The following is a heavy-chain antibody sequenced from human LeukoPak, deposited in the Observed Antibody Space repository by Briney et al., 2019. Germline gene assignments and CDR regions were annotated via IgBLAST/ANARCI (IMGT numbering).Heavy chain of an antibody. V-gene: IGHV3-7*01. J-gene: IGHJ6*03. D-gene: IGHD5-18*01. CDR1: GFTFSSYW. Sequence: GGSLRLSCAASGFTFSSYWMSWVRQAPGKGLEWVANIKQDGSEKYYVDSVKGRFTISRDNAKNSLYLQMNSLRAEDTAMYYCARESAPRGYTYGSYYSYYYMDVWGKGTTVTVSS. CDR3: ARESAPRGYTYGSYYSYYYMDV. CDR2: IKQDGSEK.